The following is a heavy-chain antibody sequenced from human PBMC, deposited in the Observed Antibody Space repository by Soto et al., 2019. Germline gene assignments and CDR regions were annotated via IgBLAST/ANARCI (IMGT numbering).Heavy chain of an antibody. CDR2: IYYSGST. CDR3: ARDRGGYDLGFAFDI. Sequence: SETLSLTCTVSGGSISSYYWSWIRQPPGKGLEWIGYIYYSGSTNYNPSLKSRVTISVDTSKNQFSLKLSSVTAADTAVYYCARDRGGYDLGFAFDIWGQGTMVTVSS. CDR1: GGSISSYY. J-gene: IGHJ3*02. V-gene: IGHV4-59*01. D-gene: IGHD5-12*01.